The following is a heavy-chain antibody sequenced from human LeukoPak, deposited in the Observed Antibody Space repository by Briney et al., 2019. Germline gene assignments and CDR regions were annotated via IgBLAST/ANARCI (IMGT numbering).Heavy chain of an antibody. Sequence: GGSLRLSCAASGFTVNSNYMNWVRQAPGKGLEWLSVIYTDDQTYYADAVKGRFIVSRDISKNTLYLQVNNVTAEDTAIYYCAREVANGASYSSAWSVWGQGTTVGVSS. V-gene: IGHV3-53*01. D-gene: IGHD6-19*01. CDR3: AREVANGASYSSAWSV. CDR1: GFTVNSNY. CDR2: IYTDDQT. J-gene: IGHJ6*02.